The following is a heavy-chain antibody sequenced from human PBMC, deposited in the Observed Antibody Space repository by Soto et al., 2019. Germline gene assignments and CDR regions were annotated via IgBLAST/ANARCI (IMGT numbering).Heavy chain of an antibody. Sequence: SETLSLTCAVYGGSFSGYYWSWIRQPPGKGLEWIGEINHSGSTNYNPSLKSRVTISVDTSKNQFSLKLSSVTAADTAVYYCARGRGVYAIGAYYYYMDVWGKGTTVTVSS. D-gene: IGHD2-8*01. CDR2: INHSGST. V-gene: IGHV4-34*01. CDR3: ARGRGVYAIGAYYYYMDV. CDR1: GGSFSGYY. J-gene: IGHJ6*03.